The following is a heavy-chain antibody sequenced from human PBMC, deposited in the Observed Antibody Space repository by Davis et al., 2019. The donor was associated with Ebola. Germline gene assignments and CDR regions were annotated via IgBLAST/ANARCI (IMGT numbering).Heavy chain of an antibody. CDR2: INRDGSTT. CDR3: AKTGGSCYSKVDS. Sequence: GESLKISCVTSGLIFTNCDMHWVRQAPGKGLVWVSCINRDGSTTTYADSVKGRLTISRDNSKNTLYLQMNSLRAEDTALYYCAKTGGSCYSKVDSWGQGTLVTVSS. J-gene: IGHJ4*02. V-gene: IGHV3-74*03. D-gene: IGHD2-15*01. CDR1: GLIFTNCD.